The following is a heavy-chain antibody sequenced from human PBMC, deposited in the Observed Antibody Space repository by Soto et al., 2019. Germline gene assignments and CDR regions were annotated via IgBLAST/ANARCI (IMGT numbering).Heavy chain of an antibody. J-gene: IGHJ4*02. CDR3: ANGRYTNSPDYDY. CDR1: GLTFSSYG. D-gene: IGHD5-18*01. Sequence: QVQLVASGGGVVQPGRSLRLSCAASGLTFSSYGMNCVRQAPDKGLGWVAGISYDGSNRYHADSVKGRFTVSRDNSKNTLYLQLDSLRTEDTAIYYCANGRYTNSPDYDYWGQGTLVTVSS. CDR2: ISYDGSNR. V-gene: IGHV3-30*18.